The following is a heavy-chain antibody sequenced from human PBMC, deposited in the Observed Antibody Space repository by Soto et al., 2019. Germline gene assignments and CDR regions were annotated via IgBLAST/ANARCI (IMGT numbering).Heavy chain of an antibody. Sequence: EVQLVESGGGLVQPGGSLRLSCVTSGFTFSDSWMNWVRQAPGKGLEWVANLNQDGSERKYVDSVEGRFTISRDNARNSVYLQIDNLSTEDTAVYYCASWVHSLNYWGQGTLVTVSS. CDR2: LNQDGSER. V-gene: IGHV3-7*01. D-gene: IGHD2-15*01. CDR1: GFTFSDSW. CDR3: ASWVHSLNY. J-gene: IGHJ4*02.